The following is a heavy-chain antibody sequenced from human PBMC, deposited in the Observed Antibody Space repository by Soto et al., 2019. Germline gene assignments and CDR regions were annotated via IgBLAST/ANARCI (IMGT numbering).Heavy chain of an antibody. J-gene: IGHJ4*02. D-gene: IGHD6-13*01. CDR1: GFTVSTYY. CDR2: IYSAGSA. Sequence: EVQLVESGGGLVQPGGSLRLSCAASGFTVSTYYMGWVRQAQGKGLEWVSVIYSAGSADFADSVKGRFTISRDNSKNTLYLQMSSLRAEDTAVYYCARVPSSSYHYFDYWGQGTLVTVSS. CDR3: ARVPSSSYHYFDY. V-gene: IGHV3-66*01.